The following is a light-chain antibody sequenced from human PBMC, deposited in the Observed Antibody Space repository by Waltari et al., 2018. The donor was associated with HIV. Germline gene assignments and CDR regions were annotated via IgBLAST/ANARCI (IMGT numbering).Light chain of an antibody. V-gene: IGLV2-23*01. CDR3: CSYAGNNTLV. Sequence: QSALPQPASGSGSPGQSITLSCTGNTTLRWSLNFVTWYQQHPGKAPNFMIYEGTKRPSGVSNRFSGSKSGNTASLTISGLQAEDEADYHCCSYAGNNTLVFGGGTKLTVI. CDR1: TTLRWSLNF. CDR2: EGT. J-gene: IGLJ3*02.